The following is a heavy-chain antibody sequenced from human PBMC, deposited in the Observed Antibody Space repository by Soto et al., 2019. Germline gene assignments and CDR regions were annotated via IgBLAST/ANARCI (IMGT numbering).Heavy chain of an antibody. V-gene: IGHV3-74*01. CDR3: ARDGDGDYPVDY. D-gene: IGHD4-17*01. CDR2: ITNDGRST. Sequence: EVQLVESGGGLVQPGESLRLSCAASGFTFSRYWMHWVRQGPGKGLVWVARITNDGRSTGYAASVKGRFTVSRDNAKNTLYLQINSLSAEDTAVYYGARDGDGDYPVDYWGQGALVTVSS. J-gene: IGHJ4*02. CDR1: GFTFSRYW.